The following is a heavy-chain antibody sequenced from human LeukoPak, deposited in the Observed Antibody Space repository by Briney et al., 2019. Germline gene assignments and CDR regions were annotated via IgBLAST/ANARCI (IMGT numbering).Heavy chain of an antibody. CDR2: IYYSGST. Sequence: SETLSLTCTVSGGSISSSSYYWGWIRQPPGKGLEWIGSIYYSGSTYYNPSLKSRVTISVDTSKNQFSLKLSSVTAADTAVYYCASSAPPEFIAAAFYRGDYMDVWGKGTTVTVSS. J-gene: IGHJ6*03. V-gene: IGHV4-39*07. D-gene: IGHD6-13*01. CDR1: GGSISSSSYY. CDR3: ASSAPPEFIAAAFYRGDYMDV.